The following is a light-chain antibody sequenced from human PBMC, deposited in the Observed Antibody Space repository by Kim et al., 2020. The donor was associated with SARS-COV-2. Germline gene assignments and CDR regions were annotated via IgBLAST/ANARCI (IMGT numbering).Light chain of an antibody. V-gene: IGLV2-14*03. CDR2: DVS. CDR1: SSDVGGYNS. J-gene: IGLJ3*02. Sequence: QSALTQPASVSGSPGQSITISCTGTSSDVGGYNSVSWYQQYPGKAPKLMIYDVSQRPSGVSDRFSGSKSGNPASLTISGLLAEDEALYYCCSHTTTRPWVFGGGTQLTVL. CDR3: CSHTTTRPWV.